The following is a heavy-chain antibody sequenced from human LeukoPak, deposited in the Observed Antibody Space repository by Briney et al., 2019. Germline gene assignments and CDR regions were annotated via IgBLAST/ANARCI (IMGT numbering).Heavy chain of an antibody. Sequence: ASVKVSCKASGYTFTSYGISWVRQAPGQGLEWMGWISAYNGNTNYAQKLQGRVTMTTDTSTSTAYMELSRLRSDDTAVYYCARDQWGAVAGTRDDAEYFQHWGQGTLVTVSS. V-gene: IGHV1-18*01. D-gene: IGHD6-19*01. CDR1: GYTFTSYG. CDR3: ARDQWGAVAGTRDDAEYFQH. J-gene: IGHJ1*01. CDR2: ISAYNGNT.